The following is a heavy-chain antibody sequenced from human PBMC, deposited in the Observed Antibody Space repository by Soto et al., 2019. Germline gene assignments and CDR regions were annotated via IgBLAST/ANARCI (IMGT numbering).Heavy chain of an antibody. J-gene: IGHJ4*02. CDR3: ARQIYDSDTGPNFQYYFDS. CDR2: IDPSDSQT. Sequence: GESLKISCMGSGYSFAGYWITWVRQKPGKGLEWMGRIDPSDSQTYYSPSFRGHVTISVTKSITTVFLQWSSLRASDTAMYYCARQIYDSDTGPNFQYYFDSWGQGTPVTVPS. CDR1: GYSFAGYW. V-gene: IGHV5-10-1*01. D-gene: IGHD3-22*01.